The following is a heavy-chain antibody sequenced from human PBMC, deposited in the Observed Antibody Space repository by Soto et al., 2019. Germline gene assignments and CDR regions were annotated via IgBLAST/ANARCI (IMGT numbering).Heavy chain of an antibody. CDR3: AKDLIWNQNYFDY. Sequence: EVQLLESGGGLVQPGGSLRLSCAASGFTFSSYAMSWVRQAPGKGLEWVSAISGSGGSTYYADSVKGRFTISRDNSKNTPYLQMNSLRAEDTAVYYCAKDLIWNQNYFDYWGQGTLVTVSS. D-gene: IGHD1-1*01. CDR1: GFTFSSYA. CDR2: ISGSGGST. J-gene: IGHJ4*02. V-gene: IGHV3-23*01.